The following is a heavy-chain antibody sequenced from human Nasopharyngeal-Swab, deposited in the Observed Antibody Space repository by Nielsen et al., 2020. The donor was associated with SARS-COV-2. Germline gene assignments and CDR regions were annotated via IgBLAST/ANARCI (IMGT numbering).Heavy chain of an antibody. D-gene: IGHD5-18*01. Sequence: SETLSLTCTVSGGSISSGSYYWSWIRQPAGKGLEWIGRIDTSGSTNYNPSLKSRVIISVDTSKNQFSLKLSSVTAADTAVYYCAYTAAAVKNFGMDVWGQGTTVTVSS. CDR1: GGSISSGSYY. CDR3: AYTAAAVKNFGMDV. CDR2: IDTSGST. J-gene: IGHJ6*02. V-gene: IGHV4-61*02.